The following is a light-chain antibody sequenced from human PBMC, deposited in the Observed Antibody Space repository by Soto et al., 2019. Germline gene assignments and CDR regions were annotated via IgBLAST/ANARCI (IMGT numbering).Light chain of an antibody. V-gene: IGKV1-33*01. J-gene: IGKJ3*01. CDR2: DAS. CDR1: HDISNR. CDR3: QHYDDLPQVT. Sequence: DIPMTQSPSSLSASVGDRVTMTCHASHDISNRLNWYQQKPGKAPKLLISDASNLEIGVPSRFSGSGSGTDFTFVVTGLQPEDIATYYCQHYDDLPQVTFGPGTKVD.